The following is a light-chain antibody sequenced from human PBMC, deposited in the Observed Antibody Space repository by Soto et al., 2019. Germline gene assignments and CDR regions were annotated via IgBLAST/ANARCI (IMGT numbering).Light chain of an antibody. Sequence: QSVLTQPPSASGTPGQRVTISCSGSSSNIGSNYVYWYQQLPGTAPKLLLYRNDQRPSGVPDRFSGSKSGTSASLAISGLRSEDEADYYCVSYTSDHPRFYVFGTGTKVTVL. CDR3: VSYTSDHPRFYV. CDR2: RND. CDR1: SSNIGSNY. J-gene: IGLJ1*01. V-gene: IGLV1-47*01.